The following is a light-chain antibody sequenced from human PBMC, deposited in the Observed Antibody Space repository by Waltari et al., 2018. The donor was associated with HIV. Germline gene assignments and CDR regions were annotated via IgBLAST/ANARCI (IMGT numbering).Light chain of an antibody. CDR2: SAS. CDR1: QSIRSF. Sequence: DVQMTQSPSSLSASVGDRVTITCRASQSIRSFLNWYQQKPGKAPSLLIFSASSLQVGVPSRFRGSGSGTDFSLTISSLQPEDFATYYCQQSYSDPLTFGGGSKVEIK. V-gene: IGKV1-39*01. CDR3: QQSYSDPLT. J-gene: IGKJ4*01.